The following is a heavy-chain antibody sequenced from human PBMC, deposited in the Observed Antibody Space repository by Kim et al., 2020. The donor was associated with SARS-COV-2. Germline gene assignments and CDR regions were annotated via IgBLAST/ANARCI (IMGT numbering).Heavy chain of an antibody. CDR3: ARRLRGTHDY. J-gene: IGHJ4*02. V-gene: IGHV4-39*01. D-gene: IGHD4-17*01. Sequence: STYYNPSLKSRVTISVDTSKNQFSLKLSSVTAADTAVYYCARRLRGTHDYWGQGTLVTVSS. CDR2: ST.